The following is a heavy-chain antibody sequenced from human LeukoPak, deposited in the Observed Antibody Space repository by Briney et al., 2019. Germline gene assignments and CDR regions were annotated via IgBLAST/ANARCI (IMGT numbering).Heavy chain of an antibody. D-gene: IGHD3-22*01. J-gene: IGHJ4*02. CDR3: ASDRSGLSFCF. Sequence: PSETLSLTCTVSGGSISSSSYYWGWIRQPPGKGLEWIGSTYYSGSTYYNSSLKSRITISVDTSKNQFSLKLTSVTAADTAVYYCASDRSGLSFCFWGQGTLVTVSS. V-gene: IGHV4-39*01. CDR2: TYYSGST. CDR1: GGSISSSSYY.